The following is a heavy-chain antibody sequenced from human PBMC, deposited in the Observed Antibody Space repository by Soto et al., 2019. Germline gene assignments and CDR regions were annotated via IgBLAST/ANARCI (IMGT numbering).Heavy chain of an antibody. CDR2: MNPDSGHA. V-gene: IGHV1-8*01. CDR1: GYTFTNSD. D-gene: IGHD2-15*01. CDR3: ARRPHCSGGICYYGLDN. Sequence: GASVKVSCKASGYTFTNSDINWVRQAPGQGLEWMGWMNPDSGHAAYAQKFQGRVTLTTSTSTSTVYMEMRSLGSEDTAVYYCARRPHCSGGICYYGLDNWGQGTRVTGAS. J-gene: IGHJ4*02.